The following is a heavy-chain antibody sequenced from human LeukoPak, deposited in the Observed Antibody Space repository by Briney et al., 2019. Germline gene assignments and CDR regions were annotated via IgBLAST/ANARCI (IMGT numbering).Heavy chain of an antibody. V-gene: IGHV3-7*01. CDR1: GFIFSSYW. CDR3: ARIIGAFGTYRYDS. J-gene: IGHJ4*02. Sequence: GGSLRLSCEVSGFIFSSYWMSLVRQAPGKGVEWVGNINQEGSERNHGDSVNGRFTISRDNAENSLYLQMNSLRAEDTAVYYCARIIGAFGTYRYDSWGQGTLVSVSS. D-gene: IGHD3-16*02. CDR2: INQEGSER.